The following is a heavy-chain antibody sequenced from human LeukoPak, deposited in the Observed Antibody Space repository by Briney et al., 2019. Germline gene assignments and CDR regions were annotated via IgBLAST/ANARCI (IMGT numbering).Heavy chain of an antibody. D-gene: IGHD1-20*01. CDR1: GYTLTELS. J-gene: IGHJ4*02. V-gene: IGHV1-24*01. CDR2: FDPEDGET. Sequence: GASVKVSCMVSGYTLTELSMHWVRQAPGKGREWMGGFDPEDGETIYAQKFQGRVTMTEDTSTDTAYMELSSLRSEDTAVYYCATDGGNWNEFDYWGKGTLVTVSS. CDR3: ATDGGNWNEFDY.